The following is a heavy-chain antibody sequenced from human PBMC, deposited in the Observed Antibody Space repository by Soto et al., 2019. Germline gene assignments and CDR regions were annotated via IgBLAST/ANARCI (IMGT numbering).Heavy chain of an antibody. Sequence: EVQLLESGGGLLQPGGSLRLSCAASGFTFSNDAMNWVRQAPGKGLEWVSTISVSGNSAYYADSVKGRFTISRDNSKNTLYLQLNSLRAEDTAIYYCAKGALSTTSPYDFDYWGQGTLVTVSS. CDR3: AKGALSTTSPYDFDY. J-gene: IGHJ4*02. V-gene: IGHV3-23*01. CDR2: ISVSGNSA. D-gene: IGHD3-16*01. CDR1: GFTFSNDA.